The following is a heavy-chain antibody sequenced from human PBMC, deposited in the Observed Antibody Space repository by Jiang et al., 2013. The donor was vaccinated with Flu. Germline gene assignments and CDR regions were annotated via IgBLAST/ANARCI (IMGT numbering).Heavy chain of an antibody. D-gene: IGHD6-13*01. J-gene: IGHJ6*02. Sequence: EWIGYIYYSGAPTTTPPSKSRVTISVDTSKNQFSLKLSSVTAADTDVYYCARVPSAYSSSWYGGRGYYYGMDVWGQGTTVTVSS. V-gene: IGHV4-59*01. CDR2: IYYSGAP. CDR3: ARVPSAYSSSWYGGRGYYYGMDV.